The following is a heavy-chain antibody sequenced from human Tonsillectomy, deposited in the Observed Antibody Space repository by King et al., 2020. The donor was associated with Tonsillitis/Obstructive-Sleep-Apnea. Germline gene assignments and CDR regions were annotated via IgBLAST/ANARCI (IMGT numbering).Heavy chain of an antibody. J-gene: IGHJ6*03. D-gene: IGHD4-11*01. CDR1: GFTFSSYD. CDR3: ARDYDSNVYYYTYV. V-gene: IGHV3-21*01. Sequence: VQLVESGGGLVKPGGSLRLSCAASGFTFSSYDMNWVRQAPGKGLEWVSSISSSSRYIYYADSVKGRFTISRDNAKKSLYLQMNSLRAEDTAVYYCARDYDSNVYYYTYVCGNGTTLTVSS. CDR2: ISSSSRYI.